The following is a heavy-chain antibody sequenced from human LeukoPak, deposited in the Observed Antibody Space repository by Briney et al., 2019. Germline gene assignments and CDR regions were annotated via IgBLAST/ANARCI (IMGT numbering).Heavy chain of an antibody. J-gene: IGHJ4*02. CDR1: GFTFSNFA. CDR3: VRDVGAVRGEVYFDY. D-gene: IGHD3-10*01. Sequence: GGSLRLSCAASGFTFSNFAMHSVRLSPGKGLAWVSSITGSGTYILYADSVKHRFTISRDNTKNLLYLEMNSLRAEDTAMYFCVRDVGAVRGEVYFDYWGQGTLVTVSS. CDR2: ITGSGTYI. V-gene: IGHV3-21*06.